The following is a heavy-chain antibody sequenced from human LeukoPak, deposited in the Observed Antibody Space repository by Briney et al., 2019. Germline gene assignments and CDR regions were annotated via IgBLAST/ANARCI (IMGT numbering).Heavy chain of an antibody. D-gene: IGHD6-6*01. CDR1: GFTFSSYA. J-gene: IGHJ5*02. CDR3: AKGECSSSSGWFDP. V-gene: IGHV3-23*01. CDR2: ISGSGGST. Sequence: GGSLRLSCAASGFTFSSYAMSWVRQAPGKGLEWASAISGSGGSTYYADSVKGRFTISRDNSKNTLYLQMNSLRAEDTAVYYCAKGECSSSSGWFDPWGQGTLVTVSS.